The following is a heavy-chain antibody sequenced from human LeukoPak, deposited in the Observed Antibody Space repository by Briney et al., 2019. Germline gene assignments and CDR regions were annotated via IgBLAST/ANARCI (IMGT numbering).Heavy chain of an antibody. J-gene: IGHJ4*02. CDR1: GGSISSYC. V-gene: IGHV4-59*01. Sequence: SETLSLTCTVSGGSISSYCWSWIRQPPGKGLEWIGCICYSGSTNYNPSLKSRVTISVDTSKNQFSLKLSSVTAADTAVYYCARDTRGSSLFDYWGQGTLVTVSS. CDR3: ARDTRGSSLFDY. D-gene: IGHD1-26*01. CDR2: ICYSGST.